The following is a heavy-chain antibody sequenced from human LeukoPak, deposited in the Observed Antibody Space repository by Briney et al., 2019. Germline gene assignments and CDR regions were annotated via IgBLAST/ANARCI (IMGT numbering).Heavy chain of an antibody. Sequence: GGSLRLSCAASGFSSSDYTMSWVRQSPGKGLEWVSGISVSDDSTYYADSVKGRFTISRDKSNNMLHLQMNSLRAEDTALYYCARDRYCVSTNCPYDCWGQGTPVTVSS. J-gene: IGHJ4*02. D-gene: IGHD6-13*01. CDR2: ISVSDDST. CDR3: ARDRYCVSTNCPYDC. V-gene: IGHV3-23*01. CDR1: GFSSSDYT.